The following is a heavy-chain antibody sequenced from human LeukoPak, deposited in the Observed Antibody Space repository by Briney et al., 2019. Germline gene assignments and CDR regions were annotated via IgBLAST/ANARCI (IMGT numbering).Heavy chain of an antibody. CDR3: ARHGEVGYSYGSWYY. D-gene: IGHD5-18*01. J-gene: IGHJ4*02. V-gene: IGHV4-39*01. Sequence: PPETLCLTSTVSGGSTTSSSYYWDWIRQSPGTGLEWIGSIFYSGSTYFYPSLKSRVTISLDTTKNQFSLKLSSVTAADTAVYYCARHGEVGYSYGSWYYWGQGTLVTVSS. CDR2: IFYSGST. CDR1: GGSTTSSSYY.